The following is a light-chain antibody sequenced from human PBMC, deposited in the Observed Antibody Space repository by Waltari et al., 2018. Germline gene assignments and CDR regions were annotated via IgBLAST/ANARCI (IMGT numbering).Light chain of an antibody. CDR3: QQFASSSPTWT. Sequence: EIVLTQSPGTLSLSPGERATLSCRASQSVSSSYLAWYQQKPGQAPRLRIYGASSRATGIPDRFSGSGSGTDFTLTISRLEPEDFAVYYCQQFASSSPTWTFGQGTKVEIK. J-gene: IGKJ1*01. CDR2: GAS. CDR1: QSVSSSY. V-gene: IGKV3-20*01.